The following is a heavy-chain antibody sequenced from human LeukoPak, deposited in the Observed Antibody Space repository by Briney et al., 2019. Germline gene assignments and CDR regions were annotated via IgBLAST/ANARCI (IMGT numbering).Heavy chain of an antibody. Sequence: SETLSLTCTVSGGSISSGSYYWTWIRQPAGKGLEWIGRIYTSGSTNYNPSLKSRVAMSVDTSKNQFSLKLSSVTAADTAVYYCARDHAWVYYDILTGPGRYYYYMDVWGKGTTVTIS. CDR2: IYTSGST. CDR1: GGSISSGSYY. J-gene: IGHJ6*03. D-gene: IGHD3-9*01. CDR3: ARDHAWVYYDILTGPGRYYYYMDV. V-gene: IGHV4-61*02.